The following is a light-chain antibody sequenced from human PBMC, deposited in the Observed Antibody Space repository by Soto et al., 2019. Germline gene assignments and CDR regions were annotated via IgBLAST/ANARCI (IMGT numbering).Light chain of an antibody. CDR2: AAS. Sequence: DIQMTQSPSSLSASVGDRVTITCRASQGISNYLAWYQQKPGKVPKLLIYAASTLQSGVPSRFSGSGSGTDFTLTISSLQPEDVATYYGQKYNSAPPFPFGPGTKGDIK. CDR1: QGISNY. J-gene: IGKJ3*01. CDR3: QKYNSAPPFP. V-gene: IGKV1-27*01.